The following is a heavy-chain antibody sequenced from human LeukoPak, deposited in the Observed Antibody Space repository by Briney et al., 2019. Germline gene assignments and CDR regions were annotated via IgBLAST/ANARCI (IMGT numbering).Heavy chain of an antibody. CDR3: ARDKGSDFWSGTNWFDP. V-gene: IGHV3-7*01. Sequence: GRSLRLSCAASGCTFSSYWMSWVRQAPGKGLEWVANIKQDGSEKYYVDSVKGRFTISRDNAKNSLYLQMNSLRAEDTAVYYCARDKGSDFWSGTNWFDPWGQGTLVTVSS. J-gene: IGHJ5*02. CDR1: GCTFSSYW. CDR2: IKQDGSEK. D-gene: IGHD3-3*01.